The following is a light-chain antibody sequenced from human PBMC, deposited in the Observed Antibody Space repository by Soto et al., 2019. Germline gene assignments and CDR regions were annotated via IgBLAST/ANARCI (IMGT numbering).Light chain of an antibody. J-gene: IGKJ2*01. CDR3: QQYNGWPRT. Sequence: EIVMTQSPATLSVSPGERATLSCRASERISGYLAWYQQKPGQAHRLLIYGASTRATGIPARFSGSGSGTGFTLTISSLQSEDFAVYDCQQYNGWPRTFGQGTKLEI. CDR2: GAS. V-gene: IGKV3-15*01. CDR1: ERISGY.